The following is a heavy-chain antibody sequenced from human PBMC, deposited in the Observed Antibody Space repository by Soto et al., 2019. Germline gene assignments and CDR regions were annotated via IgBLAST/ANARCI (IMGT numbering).Heavy chain of an antibody. J-gene: IGHJ6*02. CDR3: ARADSSSSAVRYGMDV. CDR2: TYYRSKWYN. Sequence: QTLSLTCAISGDSVSSNSAAWNWIRQSPSRGLEWLGRTYYRSKWYNDYAVSVKSRITINPDTSKNQCSLQLNSVTPEDTAVYYCARADSSSSAVRYGMDVWGQGTTVTVSS. V-gene: IGHV6-1*01. D-gene: IGHD6-6*01. CDR1: GDSVSSNSAA.